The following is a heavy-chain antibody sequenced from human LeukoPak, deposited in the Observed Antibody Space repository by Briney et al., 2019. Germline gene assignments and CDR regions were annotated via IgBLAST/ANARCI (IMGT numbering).Heavy chain of an antibody. Sequence: PSETLSLTCAVYGGSFSGYYWSWIRQPPGKGLEWIGEINHSGSTNYNPSLKSRVTISVDTSKNQFSLKLSSVTAADTAVYYCARGLEYQLRYYYYYGMDVWGQGTTVTVSS. CDR1: GGSFSGYY. D-gene: IGHD2-2*01. V-gene: IGHV4-34*01. CDR3: ARGLEYQLRYYYYYGMDV. CDR2: INHSGST. J-gene: IGHJ6*02.